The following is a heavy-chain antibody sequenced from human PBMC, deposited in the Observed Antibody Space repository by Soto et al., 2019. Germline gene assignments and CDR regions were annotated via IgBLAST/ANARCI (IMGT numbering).Heavy chain of an antibody. CDR1: GFTFSSYG. V-gene: IGHV3-33*01. CDR2: IWYDGSNK. CDR3: ARRVRGGTNYGMDV. Sequence: QVQLVESGGGVVQPGRSLRLSCAASGFTFSSYGMHWVRQAPGKGLEWVAVIWYDGSNKYYADSVKGRFTISRDNSKNTLDLQMNSLRAEDTAVYYCARRVRGGTNYGMDVWGQGTTVTVSS. J-gene: IGHJ6*02. D-gene: IGHD3-10*01.